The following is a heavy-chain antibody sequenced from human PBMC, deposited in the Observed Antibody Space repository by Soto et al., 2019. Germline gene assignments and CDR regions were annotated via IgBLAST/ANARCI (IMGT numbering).Heavy chain of an antibody. CDR2: IKSKTDGGTT. D-gene: IGHD2-2*01. Sequence: GGSLRLSCAASGFTFSNAWMSWVRQAPGKGLEWVGRIKSKTDGGTTDYAAPVKGGFTISRDDSKNTLYLQMNSLKTEDTAVYYCTTGYCSSTSCYPDWFDPWGQGTLVTVSS. J-gene: IGHJ5*02. V-gene: IGHV3-15*01. CDR3: TTGYCSSTSCYPDWFDP. CDR1: GFTFSNAW.